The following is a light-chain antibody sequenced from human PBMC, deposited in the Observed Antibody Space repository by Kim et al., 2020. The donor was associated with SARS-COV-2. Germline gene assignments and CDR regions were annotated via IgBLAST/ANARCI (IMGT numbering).Light chain of an antibody. Sequence: DIQMTQFPSSLSASVGDRVTITCRAIQSISTYLNWYQQKPGKAPKLLIYGASNLPSGVPSRFSGSGSGTDFTLTMSTLQPEDFGTCYCQQSYSTFGQGTKLEI. CDR1: QSISTY. CDR3: QQSYST. V-gene: IGKV1-39*01. CDR2: GAS. J-gene: IGKJ2*01.